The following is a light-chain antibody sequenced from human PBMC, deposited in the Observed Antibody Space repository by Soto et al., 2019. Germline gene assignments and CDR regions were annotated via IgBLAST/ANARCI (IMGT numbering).Light chain of an antibody. CDR3: QQRSNWPSIT. J-gene: IGKJ5*01. Sequence: DSVLTQSPATLSLSPGERATLSCRASQSVSTYLAWYQQKPGQAPRLFIYDASNRATGIPARFSGSGSGTDFTLTISSLEPEDFAVYYCQQRSNWPSITFGQGTRLEIK. CDR2: DAS. V-gene: IGKV3-11*01. CDR1: QSVSTY.